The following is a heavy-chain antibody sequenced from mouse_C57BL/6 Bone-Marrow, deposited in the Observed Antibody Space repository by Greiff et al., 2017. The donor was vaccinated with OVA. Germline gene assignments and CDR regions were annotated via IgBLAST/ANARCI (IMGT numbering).Heavy chain of an antibody. J-gene: IGHJ3*01. Sequence: VQLKESGGDLVKPGGSLKLSCAASGFTFSSYGMSWVRQTPDKRLEWVATISSGGSYTYYPDSVKGRFTISRDNAKNTLYLQMSSLKSEDTAMYYCARREDLAWFAYWGQGTLVTVSA. CDR3: ARREDLAWFAY. CDR2: ISSGGSYT. V-gene: IGHV5-6*01. CDR1: GFTFSSYG.